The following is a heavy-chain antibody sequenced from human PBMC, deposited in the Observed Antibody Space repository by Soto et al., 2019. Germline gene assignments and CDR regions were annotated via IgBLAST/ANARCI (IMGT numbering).Heavy chain of an antibody. J-gene: IGHJ4*02. CDR2: IWYDGSNK. V-gene: IGHV3-33*01. CDR3: ARDSNLGRGWQLTADY. D-gene: IGHD6-19*01. CDR1: GFTFSSYG. Sequence: GGSLRLSCAASGFTFSSYGMHWVRQAPGKGLEWVAVIWYDGSNKYYAESVKGRFTISRDNSKNTLYLQMNSLRAEDTAVYYCARDSNLGRGWQLTADYWGQGTLVTVSS.